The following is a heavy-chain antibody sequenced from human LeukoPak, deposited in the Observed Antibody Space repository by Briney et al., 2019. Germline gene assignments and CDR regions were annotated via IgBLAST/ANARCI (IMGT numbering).Heavy chain of an antibody. CDR2: ISYDGSNK. CDR3: ARAYPADFWSGYPGAFDI. D-gene: IGHD3-3*01. CDR1: GFTFSSYA. Sequence: GGSLRLSCAASGFTFSSYAMHWVRQAPGRGLEWVAVISYDGSNKYYADSVKGRFTISRDNSKNTLYLQMNSLRAEDTAVYYCARAYPADFWSGYPGAFDIWGQGTMVTVSS. V-gene: IGHV3-30-3*01. J-gene: IGHJ3*02.